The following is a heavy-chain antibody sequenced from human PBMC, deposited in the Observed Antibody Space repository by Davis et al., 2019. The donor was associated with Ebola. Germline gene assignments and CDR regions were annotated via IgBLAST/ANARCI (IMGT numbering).Heavy chain of an antibody. CDR1: GGTFSSYA. J-gene: IGHJ4*02. Sequence: SVKVSCKASGGTFSSYAISWVRQAPGQGLEWVGGIIPIFDTATYAHNFQDRVTITADESRIKAYLELSSLRSEDTAVYYCAKDRYYDNSPLYFESETWGQGTLVTVSS. D-gene: IGHD3-22*01. V-gene: IGHV1-69*13. CDR2: IIPIFDTA. CDR3: AKDRYYDNSPLYFESET.